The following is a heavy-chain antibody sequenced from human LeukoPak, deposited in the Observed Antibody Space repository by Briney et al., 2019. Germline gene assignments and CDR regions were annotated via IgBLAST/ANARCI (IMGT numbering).Heavy chain of an antibody. CDR2: IWYDGSNK. CDR1: GFTFSSYG. CDR3: ARGNLYCSGGSCYLTYFQH. V-gene: IGHV3-33*01. D-gene: IGHD2-15*01. J-gene: IGHJ1*01. Sequence: GRSLRLSCAASGFTFSSYGMHWVRQALGKGLEWVAVIWYDGSNKYYADSVKGRFTISRDNSKNTLYLQMNSLRAEDTAVYYCARGNLYCSGGSCYLTYFQHWGQGTLVTVSS.